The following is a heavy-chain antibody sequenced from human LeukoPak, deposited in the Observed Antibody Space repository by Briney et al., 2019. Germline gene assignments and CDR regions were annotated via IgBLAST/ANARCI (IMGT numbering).Heavy chain of an antibody. CDR1: GGTFSSYA. Sequence: ASVKFSCKASGGTFSSYAISWVRQAPGQGLEWMGRIIPILGIANYAQKFQGRVTITADKSTSTAYMELSSLRSEDTAVYYCARVDGYNTGGFDYWGQGTLVTVSS. V-gene: IGHV1-69*04. CDR3: ARVDGYNTGGFDY. J-gene: IGHJ4*02. CDR2: IIPILGIA. D-gene: IGHD5-24*01.